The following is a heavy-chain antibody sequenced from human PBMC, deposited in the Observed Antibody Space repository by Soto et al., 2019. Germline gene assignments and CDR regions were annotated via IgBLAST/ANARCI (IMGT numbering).Heavy chain of an antibody. CDR2: IYPGDSDT. J-gene: IGHJ6*02. CDR1: GYSFTSYW. V-gene: IGHV5-51*01. Sequence: PGESLKISCKGSGYSFTSYWIGWVRQMPGKGLEWMGIIYPGDSDTRYSPSFQGQVTISADKSISTAYLQWSSLKASDTAMYYCARSPDYDFWRGYTKKDYYSGMDVWGQGTTVTVSS. CDR3: ARSPDYDFWRGYTKKDYYSGMDV. D-gene: IGHD3-3*01.